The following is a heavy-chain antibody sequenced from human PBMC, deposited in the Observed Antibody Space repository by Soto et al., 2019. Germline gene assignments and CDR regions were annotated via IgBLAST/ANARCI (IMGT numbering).Heavy chain of an antibody. J-gene: IGHJ5*02. CDR1: GYTFTSYY. CDR2: INPSGGST. V-gene: IGHV1-46*01. D-gene: IGHD3-10*01. CDR3: ARESGRGMSLWFGEHPTNWFDP. Sequence: ASVKVSCKASGYTFTSYYMHWVRQAPGQGLEWMGIINPSGGSTSYAQKFQGIVTMTRDTSTSTVYMELSGLRSEDTAVYYCARESGRGMSLWFGEHPTNWFDPWGQGTLVTVSS.